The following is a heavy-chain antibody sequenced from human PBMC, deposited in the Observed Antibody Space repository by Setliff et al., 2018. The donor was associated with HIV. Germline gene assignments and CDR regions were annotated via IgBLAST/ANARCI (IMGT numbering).Heavy chain of an antibody. D-gene: IGHD2-8*02. V-gene: IGHV4-59*11. Sequence: SETLSLTCNVSGVSISSHYWSWIRQPPGKGLEWIGTLYFSGSTNYNSSLKSRVTISGDTSKNLFSLEVTSVTAADTAVYYCARGRRLVAPHYFDNWGQGTQVTVS. CDR2: LYFSGST. CDR3: ARGRRLVAPHYFDN. J-gene: IGHJ4*02. CDR1: GVSISSHY.